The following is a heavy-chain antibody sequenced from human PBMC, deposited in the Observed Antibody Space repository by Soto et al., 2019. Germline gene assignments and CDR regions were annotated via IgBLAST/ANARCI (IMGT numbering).Heavy chain of an antibody. CDR2: IYYSGST. J-gene: IGHJ6*03. CDR1: GGSISSYY. D-gene: IGHD3-3*01. V-gene: IGHV4-59*01. CDR3: ARGGIFGPYYYYYMDV. Sequence: SETLSLTYTVSGGSISSYYWSWIRQPPGKGLEWIGYIYYSGSTNYNPSLKSRVTISVDTSKNQFSLKLSSVTAADTAVYYCARGGIFGPYYYYYMDVWGKGTTVTVSS.